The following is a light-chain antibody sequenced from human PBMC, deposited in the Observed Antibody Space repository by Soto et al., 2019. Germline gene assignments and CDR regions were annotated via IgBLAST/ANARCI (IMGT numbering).Light chain of an antibody. J-gene: IGLJ3*02. CDR2: EVT. V-gene: IGLV2-14*01. CDR1: SSDVGGYNY. Sequence: QSALTQPASVSGSPGQSITISCTGTSSDVGGYNYVSWYQQHPGKAPKLMIYEVTNRPSGVSNRFSGSKSGNTASLTISGLQAEEEADYYCSSYTGSNTWVFGGGTKLTVL. CDR3: SSYTGSNTWV.